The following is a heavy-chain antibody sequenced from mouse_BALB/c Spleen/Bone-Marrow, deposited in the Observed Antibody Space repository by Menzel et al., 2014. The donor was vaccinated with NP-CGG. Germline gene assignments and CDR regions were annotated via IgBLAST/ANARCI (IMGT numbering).Heavy chain of an antibody. V-gene: IGHV5-9-2*01. CDR3: ARHAYYDQTEVSFVY. CDR1: GFTFSSYG. CDR2: ISGGGSYT. D-gene: IGHD2-4*01. Sequence: LQQSGGNLVKSGGSLKLSCAASGFTFSSYGMSWVRRTPEKRLEWVATISGGGSYTFYPDSVKGRFTISRDNAKNNLYLQLSSLRSEDTALYYCARHAYYDQTEVSFVYWGQGTLVTVSA. J-gene: IGHJ3*01.